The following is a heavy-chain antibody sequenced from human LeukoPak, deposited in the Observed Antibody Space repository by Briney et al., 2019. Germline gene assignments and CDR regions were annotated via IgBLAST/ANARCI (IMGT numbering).Heavy chain of an antibody. J-gene: IGHJ5*02. D-gene: IGHD2-15*01. CDR1: GFTFKLYW. CDR2: INDDGRDT. Sequence: GGSLRLSCAVSGFTFKLYWKHWVRQAPGKGRVWVSRINDDGRDTTYADSVKGRFTISRDDAKNMLFLQMNSLRSEDTAVYYCVRGGPSTWSWGQGTLVTVSS. CDR3: VRGGPSTWS. V-gene: IGHV3-74*01.